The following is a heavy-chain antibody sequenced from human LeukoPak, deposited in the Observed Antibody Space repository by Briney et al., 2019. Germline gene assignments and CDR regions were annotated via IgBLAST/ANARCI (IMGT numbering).Heavy chain of an antibody. CDR2: IYYSGST. Sequence: SETLSLTCTVSGGSISSYYWSWIRRPPGKGLEWIGCIYYSGSTNYNPSLKSRVTISVDTSKNQFSLKLSSVTAADTAVYYCARADRSSSGGIFDYWGQGTLVTVSS. D-gene: IGHD6-19*01. J-gene: IGHJ4*02. CDR3: ARADRSSSGGIFDY. CDR1: GGSISSYY. V-gene: IGHV4-59*01.